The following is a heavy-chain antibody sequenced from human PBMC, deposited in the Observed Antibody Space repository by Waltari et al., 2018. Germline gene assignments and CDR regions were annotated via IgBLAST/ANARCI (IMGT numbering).Heavy chain of an antibody. CDR2: MNPNSGNT. J-gene: IGHJ4*02. CDR3: ARGNRRVLAAAGWEYYFDY. Sequence: QVQLVQSGAEVKKPGASVKVSCKASGYTFTSYDINWVRQATGQGLEWMGWMNPNSGNTGYAQKFQGRVTMTRNTSISTAYMELSSLRSEDTAVYYGARGNRRVLAAAGWEYYFDYWGQGTLVTVSS. CDR1: GYTFTSYD. D-gene: IGHD6-13*01. V-gene: IGHV1-8*01.